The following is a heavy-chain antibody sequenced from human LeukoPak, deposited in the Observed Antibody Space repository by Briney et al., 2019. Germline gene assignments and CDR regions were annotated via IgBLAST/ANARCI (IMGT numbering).Heavy chain of an antibody. Sequence: GASVKVSCKASGYTFTSYAMNWVRQAPGQGLEWMGWINTNTGNPTYAQGFTGRFVFSLDTSVSAAYLQISSLKAEDTAVYYCARVEIRFLEWLLADDPRAWFDYWGQGTLVTVSS. CDR1: GYTFTSYA. CDR2: INTNTGNP. CDR3: ARVEIRFLEWLLADDPRAWFDY. D-gene: IGHD3-3*01. V-gene: IGHV7-4-1*02. J-gene: IGHJ5*01.